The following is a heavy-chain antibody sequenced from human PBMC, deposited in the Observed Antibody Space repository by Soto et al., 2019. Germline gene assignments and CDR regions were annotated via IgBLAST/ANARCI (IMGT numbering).Heavy chain of an antibody. Sequence: SETLSLTCAVYGGSFSGYYWSWIRQPPGKGLEWIGEINHSGSTNYNPSLKSRVTTSVDTSKNQFSLKLSSVTAADTAVYYCASINTVMANYYGMDVWGQGTTVTVSS. CDR2: INHSGST. D-gene: IGHD3-10*01. CDR3: ASINTVMANYYGMDV. J-gene: IGHJ6*02. CDR1: GGSFSGYY. V-gene: IGHV4-34*01.